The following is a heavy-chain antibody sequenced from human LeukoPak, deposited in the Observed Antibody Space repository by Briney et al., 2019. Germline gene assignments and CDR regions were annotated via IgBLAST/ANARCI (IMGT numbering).Heavy chain of an antibody. CDR2: FSGNSGTT. Sequence: PGGCLRLSCAASGFTFSSYAMNWVRQAPGKGLEWVSIFSGNSGTTKYADSVKGRFTISRDDSKNTLYLQMNSLRAEDTAVYYCARGSAHGNGWYEFDYWGQGTLVTVSS. CDR1: GFTFSSYA. D-gene: IGHD6-19*01. J-gene: IGHJ4*02. CDR3: ARGSAHGNGWYEFDY. V-gene: IGHV3-23*01.